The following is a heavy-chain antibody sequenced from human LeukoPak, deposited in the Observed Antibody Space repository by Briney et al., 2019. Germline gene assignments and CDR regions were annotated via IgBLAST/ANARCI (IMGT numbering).Heavy chain of an antibody. CDR3: ARYCGGDCFYDAFDI. J-gene: IGHJ3*02. D-gene: IGHD2-21*02. CDR1: GFTVRSNY. Sequence: GGSLTLSCAASGFTVRSNYMSWLRQAPGKGLEWVSVIYSGGSTYYADSVKGRFTISRDNSKNRLYLQMNSLRAGDTPVYYCARYCGGDCFYDAFDIWGQGTMVPVFS. CDR2: IYSGGST. V-gene: IGHV3-53*01.